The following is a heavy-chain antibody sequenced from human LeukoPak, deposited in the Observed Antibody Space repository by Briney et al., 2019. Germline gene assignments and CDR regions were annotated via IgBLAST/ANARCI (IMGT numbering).Heavy chain of an antibody. CDR1: GFTFSSYS. CDR3: AALERYGSGSFVDY. D-gene: IGHD3-10*01. Sequence: TGGSLRLSCAASGFTFSSYSMNWVRQAPGKGLEWVSSISSSSSYIYYADSVKGRFTISRDNAKNSLYLQMNSLRAEDTAVYYCAALERYGSGSFVDYWGQGTLVTVSS. CDR2: ISSSSSYI. J-gene: IGHJ4*02. V-gene: IGHV3-21*01.